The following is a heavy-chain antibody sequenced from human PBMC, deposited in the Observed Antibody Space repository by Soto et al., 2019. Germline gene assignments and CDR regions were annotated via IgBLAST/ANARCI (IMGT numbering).Heavy chain of an antibody. CDR3: ARGNLSFDFDS. CDR1: GFNFGFFG. V-gene: IGHV3-30*03. J-gene: IGHJ4*02. CDR2: ISGDGINT. Sequence: QIQLVESGGDVVQPGTSLRLSCAASGFNFGFFGMHWVRQAPGKGLEWVAFISGDGINTQYADSVRGRFTLSRDYSRKTMYLQMDRLRDEDTALYYCARGNLSFDFDSWGLGTLVTVSS. D-gene: IGHD1-26*01.